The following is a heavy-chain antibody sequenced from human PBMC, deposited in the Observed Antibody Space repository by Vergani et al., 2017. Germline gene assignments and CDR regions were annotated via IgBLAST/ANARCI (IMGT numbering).Heavy chain of an antibody. CDR3: ARADRSIYPGNFDY. J-gene: IGHJ4*02. Sequence: QVQLQESGPGLVKPSETLSLTCTVSGGSISSYYWSWIRQPPGKGLEWIGYIYYSGSTNYNPSLNSRVTLSVDTSKNQFSLKLSSVTAADTAVYYCARADRSIYPGNFDYWGQGTLVTVSS. CDR2: IYYSGST. CDR1: GGSISSYY. V-gene: IGHV4-59*01. D-gene: IGHD6-13*01.